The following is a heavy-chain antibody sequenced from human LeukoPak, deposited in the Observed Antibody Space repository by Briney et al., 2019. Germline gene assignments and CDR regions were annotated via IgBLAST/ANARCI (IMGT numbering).Heavy chain of an antibody. V-gene: IGHV4-59*01. Sequence: ASETLSLTCTVSGGSISSYYWSWARQPPGKGLEWIGYIYYSGSTNYNPSLKSRVTISVDTSKNQFSLKLSSVTAADTAVYYCAVGRGYSGLDYWGQGTLVTVSS. D-gene: IGHD5-12*01. J-gene: IGHJ4*02. CDR3: AVGRGYSGLDY. CDR2: IYYSGST. CDR1: GGSISSYY.